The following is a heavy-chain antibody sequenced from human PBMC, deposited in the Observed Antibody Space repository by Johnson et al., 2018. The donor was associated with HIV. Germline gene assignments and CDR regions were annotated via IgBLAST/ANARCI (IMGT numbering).Heavy chain of an antibody. CDR1: GFTFSSYW. D-gene: IGHD5-24*01. CDR3: AKWTRDGYNYVHAFDI. Sequence: VQLVESGGGLVQPGGSLRLSCAASGFTFSSYWMHWVRQAPGKGLVWVSRINSDGSSTSYADSVKGRFTISRDNAKNTLYLQMNSLRAEDTAVYYCAKWTRDGYNYVHAFDIWGQGTMVTVFS. CDR2: INSDGSST. J-gene: IGHJ3*02. V-gene: IGHV3-74*02.